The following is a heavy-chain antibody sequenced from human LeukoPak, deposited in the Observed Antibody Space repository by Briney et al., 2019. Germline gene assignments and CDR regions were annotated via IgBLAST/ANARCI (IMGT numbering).Heavy chain of an antibody. D-gene: IGHD1-7*01. V-gene: IGHV3-53*01. CDR2: IYSSDST. CDR1: GFTVSSNY. Sequence: PGGSLRLSCAASGFTVSSNYMIWVRQAPGEGLEWVSVIYSSDSTYYSDSVKGRFTISRDNSKNTLYLQMNSLRAEDTAVYYCARGNWNYPFDYWGQGTLVTVSS. J-gene: IGHJ4*02. CDR3: ARGNWNYPFDY.